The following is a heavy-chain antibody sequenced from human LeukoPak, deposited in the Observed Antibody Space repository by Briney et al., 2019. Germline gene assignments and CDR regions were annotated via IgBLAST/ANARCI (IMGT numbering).Heavy chain of an antibody. CDR1: GFTFSIYA. CDR3: AKAEYSSGSGNY. V-gene: IGHV3-23*01. Sequence: PGGSLRLSCAASGFTFSIYAMSWVRQAPGKGLEWVSAIGDTTYYADSVEGRFTISRDNSKNTLYLQMNSLRAEDTAVYYCAKAEYSSGSGNYWGQGTLVTVSS. J-gene: IGHJ4*02. D-gene: IGHD6-19*01. CDR2: IGDTT.